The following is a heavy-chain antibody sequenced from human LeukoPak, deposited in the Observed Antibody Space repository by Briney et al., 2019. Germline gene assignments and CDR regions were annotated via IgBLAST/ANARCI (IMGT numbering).Heavy chain of an antibody. V-gene: IGHV4-61*01. CDR2: IYYSGST. Sequence: KPSETLSLTCTVSGGSVSSGSYYWSWIRQPPGKGLEWIGYIYYSGSTNYNPSLKSRVTISVDTSKNQFSLKLSSVTAADTAVYYCARDLDSLFDYWGQGTLVTVSS. CDR1: GGSVSSGSYY. CDR3: ARDLDSLFDY. D-gene: IGHD3-22*01. J-gene: IGHJ4*02.